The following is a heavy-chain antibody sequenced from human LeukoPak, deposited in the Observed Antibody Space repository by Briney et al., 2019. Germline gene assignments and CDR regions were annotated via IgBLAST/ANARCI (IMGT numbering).Heavy chain of an antibody. CDR3: AREVDYGDHGWFDP. J-gene: IGHJ5*02. CDR2: IYYSGRT. CDR1: GGSISSGDYY. D-gene: IGHD4-17*01. V-gene: IGHV4-30-4*01. Sequence: SETLSLTCTVSGGSISSGDYYWSWIRQPPGKGLEWFGYIYYSGRTHYNPSLKSRVTISVDTSKNQFSLKLSSVTAADTAVYYCAREVDYGDHGWFDPWGQGTLVTVSS.